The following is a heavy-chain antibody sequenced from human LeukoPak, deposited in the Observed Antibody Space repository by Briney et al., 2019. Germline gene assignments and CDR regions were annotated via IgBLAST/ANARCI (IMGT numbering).Heavy chain of an antibody. J-gene: IGHJ5*02. V-gene: IGHV1-18*01. Sequence: RASVKVSCKASGYTLTSYGISWVRQAPGQGLERMGWISAYNGNTNYAQKLQGRVTITTDTSTSTAYMELRSLRSDDTAVYYCARRVTIFGGLDPWGQGTLVTVSS. D-gene: IGHD3-3*01. CDR3: ARRVTIFGGLDP. CDR1: GYTLTSYG. CDR2: ISAYNGNT.